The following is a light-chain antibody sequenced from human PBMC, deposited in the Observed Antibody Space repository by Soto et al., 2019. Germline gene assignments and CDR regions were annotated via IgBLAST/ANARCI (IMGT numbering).Light chain of an antibody. CDR1: NSNIGAGFG. J-gene: IGLJ1*01. Sequence: QSVLTQPPSVSGAPGQRVTISCTGSNSNIGAGFGVQWYQQLPGTAPRLLIFANTHRPSGVPDRFSGSRSGTSASLAITGLQAEDEADYYCQSYDGSLSGYVFGTGTKLTV. V-gene: IGLV1-40*01. CDR2: ANT. CDR3: QSYDGSLSGYV.